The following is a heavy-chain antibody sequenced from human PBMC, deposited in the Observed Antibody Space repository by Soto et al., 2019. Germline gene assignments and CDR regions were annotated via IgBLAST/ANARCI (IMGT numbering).Heavy chain of an antibody. CDR2: IFYLGAS. CDR1: GDSIISSDFY. Sequence: SETLSLTCTVSGDSIISSDFYWGWVRQPPGKGLEWIGSIFYLGASYYNPSLKSRVTMSVDTSKNQFSLRMRSVTAADTALYFCARHSLALRKNNWFDPWGQGIMVT. D-gene: IGHD3-3*02. J-gene: IGHJ5*02. CDR3: ARHSLALRKNNWFDP. V-gene: IGHV4-39*01.